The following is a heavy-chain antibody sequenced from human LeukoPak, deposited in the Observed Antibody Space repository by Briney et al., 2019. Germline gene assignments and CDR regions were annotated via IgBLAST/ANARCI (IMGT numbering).Heavy chain of an antibody. D-gene: IGHD3-16*01. Sequence: GGSMRLSCGASGFTFSSYGMHWVPQAPGKGLEWVAVISYDGSNKYYADSVKGRFTISRDNSKNTLYLQMNSLRAEDTAVYYCAKDLTGGGEFDPWGQGTLVTVSS. CDR2: ISYDGSNK. V-gene: IGHV3-30*18. CDR1: GFTFSSYG. J-gene: IGHJ5*02. CDR3: AKDLTGGGEFDP.